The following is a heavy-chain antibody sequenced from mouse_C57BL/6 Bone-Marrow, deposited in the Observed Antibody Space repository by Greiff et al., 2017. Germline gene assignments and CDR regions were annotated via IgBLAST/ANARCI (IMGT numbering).Heavy chain of an antibody. J-gene: IGHJ4*01. D-gene: IGHD1-1*01. V-gene: IGHV1-53*01. CDR2: INPSNGGT. CDR3: ASYYYGSQTPYAMDY. Sequence: VQLQQSGTELVKPGASVKLSCKASGYTFTSYWMHWVKQRPGQGLEWIGNINPSNGGTNYNEKFKSKATLTVDKSSSTAYMQLSSLTSEDSAVYYCASYYYGSQTPYAMDYWGQGTSVTVSS. CDR1: GYTFTSYW.